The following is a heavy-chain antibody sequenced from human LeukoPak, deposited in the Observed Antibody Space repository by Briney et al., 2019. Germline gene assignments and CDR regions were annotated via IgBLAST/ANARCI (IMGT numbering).Heavy chain of an antibody. CDR2: IIPIFGTA. Sequence: SVKVSCKASGGTFSSYAISWVRQAPGQGLEWMGGIIPIFGTANYAQKFQGRVTITTDESTSTAYMELSSLRSEDTAVYYYALVATSPDRDYWGQGTLVTVSS. CDR3: ALVATSPDRDY. J-gene: IGHJ4*02. V-gene: IGHV1-69*05. CDR1: GGTFSSYA. D-gene: IGHD5-12*01.